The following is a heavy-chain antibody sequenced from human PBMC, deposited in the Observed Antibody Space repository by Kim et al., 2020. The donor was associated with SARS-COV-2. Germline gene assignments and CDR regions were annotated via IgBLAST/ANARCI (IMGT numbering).Heavy chain of an antibody. CDR3: AKIRWDFTDYGMDV. J-gene: IGHJ6*02. CDR2: ISWNSGTI. CDR1: GFTFDDYA. V-gene: IGHV3-9*01. D-gene: IGHD2-8*02. Sequence: GGSLRLSCAASGFTFDDYAMHWVRQAPGKGLEWVSGISWNSGTIGYADSVKGRFTISRDNAKTSLYLQMNSLRAEDTALYYCAKIRWDFTDYGMDVWGQGTTVTVSS.